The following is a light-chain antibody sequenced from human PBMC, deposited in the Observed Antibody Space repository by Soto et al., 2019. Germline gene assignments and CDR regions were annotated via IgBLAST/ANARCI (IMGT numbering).Light chain of an antibody. J-gene: IGKJ1*01. CDR1: QTVRNN. Sequence: EIVLAQSAGTLSWSPGERATLSWRASQTVRNNYLAWYQQKPGQAPRLVIYGASTRATGIPDRFSGSVYGTEFTLSISSLQSEDFAVYYCQQYNNWPRTFGQGTKVDIK. V-gene: IGKV3-15*01. CDR3: QQYNNWPRT. CDR2: GAS.